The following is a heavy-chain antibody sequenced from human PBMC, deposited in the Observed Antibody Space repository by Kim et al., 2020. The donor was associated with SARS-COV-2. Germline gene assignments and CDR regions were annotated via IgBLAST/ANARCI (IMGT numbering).Heavy chain of an antibody. CDR3: ARALLPLVYYYYGMDV. Sequence: GGSLRLSCAASGFTFSSYSMNWVRQAPGKGLEWVSSISSSSSYIYYADSVKGRFTISRDNAKNSLYLQMNSLRAEDTAVYYCARALLPLVYYYYGMDVWGQGTTVTVSS. CDR1: GFTFSSYS. D-gene: IGHD3-16*01. V-gene: IGHV3-21*01. CDR2: ISSSSSYI. J-gene: IGHJ6*02.